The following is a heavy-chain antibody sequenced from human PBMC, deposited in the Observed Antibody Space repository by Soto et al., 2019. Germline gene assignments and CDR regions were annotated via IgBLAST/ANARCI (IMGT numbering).Heavy chain of an antibody. D-gene: IGHD2-15*01. CDR2: IYYSGST. J-gene: IGHJ4*02. CDR3: ARDQSGIVKE. V-gene: IGHV4-39*07. CDR1: GGSISSSSYY. Sequence: SETLSLTCTVSGGSISSSSYYWGWIRQPPGKGLEWIGSIYYSGSTYYNPSLKSRVTISVDTSKNQFSLKLSSVTAADTAVYYCARDQSGIVKEWGQGTLVTVSS.